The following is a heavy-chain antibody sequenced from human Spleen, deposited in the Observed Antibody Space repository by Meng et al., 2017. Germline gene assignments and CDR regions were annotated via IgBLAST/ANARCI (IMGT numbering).Heavy chain of an antibody. D-gene: IGHD6-13*01. CDR3: AREGRVVIQPGIAAAGLDY. CDR2: ISSSGSTI. V-gene: IGHV3-48*03. J-gene: IGHJ4*02. CDR1: GFTFSSYE. Sequence: GESLKISCAASGFTFSSYEMSWVRQAPGKGLEWVSYISSSGSTIYYADSVKGRFTISRDNAKNSLYLQMNSLRAEDTAVYYCAREGRVVIQPGIAAAGLDYWGQGTLVTVSS.